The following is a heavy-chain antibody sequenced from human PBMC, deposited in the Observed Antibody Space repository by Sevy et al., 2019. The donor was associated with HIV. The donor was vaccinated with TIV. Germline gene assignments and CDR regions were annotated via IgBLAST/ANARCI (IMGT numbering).Heavy chain of an antibody. D-gene: IGHD6-19*01. CDR1: GFTFSYYW. CDR2: IKQDGSEK. Sequence: GGSLRLSCAASGFTFSYYWMSWVRQAPGKGLEWVANIKQDGSEKYYVDSVKGRFTISRDNAKNSLYLQMNSLRAEDTAVYYCARDREHSGWYRSYYFDSWGQGTLVTVSS. J-gene: IGHJ4*02. CDR3: ARDREHSGWYRSYYFDS. V-gene: IGHV3-7*01.